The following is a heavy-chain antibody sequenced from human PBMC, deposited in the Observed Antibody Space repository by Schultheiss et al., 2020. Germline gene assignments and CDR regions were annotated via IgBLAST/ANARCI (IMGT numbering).Heavy chain of an antibody. CDR2: IYYSGST. Sequence: SETLSLTCTVSGGSISSYYWSWIRQPPGKGLEWIGYIYYSGSTNYNPSLKSRVTISVDTSKNQFSLKLSSVTAADTAVYYCARHGITMVRGVIISAVDYWGQGTLVTVYS. D-gene: IGHD3-10*01. CDR3: ARHGITMVRGVIISAVDY. CDR1: GGSISSYY. V-gene: IGHV4-59*01. J-gene: IGHJ4*02.